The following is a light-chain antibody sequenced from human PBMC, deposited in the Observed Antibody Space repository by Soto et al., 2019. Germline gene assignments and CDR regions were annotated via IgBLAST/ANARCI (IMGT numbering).Light chain of an antibody. CDR2: GNS. V-gene: IGLV1-40*01. J-gene: IGLJ2*01. Sequence: QSVLTQPPSVSGAPGQRVTISCTGSSSNIGAGYDVHWYQQLPGTAPKLLIYGNSNRPSGVPDRFSGSKSGTSASLAITGLQAGDEADYYCRSYDSSLSVGVFGGGTKVTVL. CDR1: SSNIGAGYD. CDR3: RSYDSSLSVGV.